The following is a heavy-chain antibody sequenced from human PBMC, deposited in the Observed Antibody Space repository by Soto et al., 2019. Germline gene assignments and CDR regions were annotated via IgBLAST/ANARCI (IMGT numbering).Heavy chain of an antibody. CDR3: VKDRVTEAYYYYAMDV. J-gene: IGHJ6*02. CDR2: ISYNGSRK. V-gene: IGHV3-30*18. Sequence: LRLSCAASGFTFSNYGMHWVRQAPSKGLEWVTVISYNGSRKYYADSVKGRFTISRDNSKNTLYLQMSSLRAEDTAVYYCVKDRVTEAYYYYAMDVWGQGTTVTVSS. D-gene: IGHD2-21*02. CDR1: GFTFSNYG.